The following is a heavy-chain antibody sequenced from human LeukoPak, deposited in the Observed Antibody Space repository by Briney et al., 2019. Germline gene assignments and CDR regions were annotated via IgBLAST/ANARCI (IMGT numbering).Heavy chain of an antibody. D-gene: IGHD3-9*01. V-gene: IGHV1-69*01. CDR3: ARATPNANFDWLLVFDY. CDR1: GGTFSSYA. J-gene: IGHJ4*02. Sequence: GASVKVSCKASGGTFSSYAISWVRQAPGQGLEWMGGIIPIFGTANYAQKFQGRVTITADESTSTAYMELSSLRSEDTAVYHCARATPNANFDWLLVFDYWGQGTLVTVSS. CDR2: IIPIFGTA.